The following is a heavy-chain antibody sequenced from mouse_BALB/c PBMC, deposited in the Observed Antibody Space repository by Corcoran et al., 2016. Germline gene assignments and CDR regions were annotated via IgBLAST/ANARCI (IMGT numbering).Heavy chain of an antibody. V-gene: IGHV9-4*02. CDR1: GYTFTTAG. CDR2: INTHSGVP. CDR3: ARASYGNYWFAY. D-gene: IGHD2-10*01. J-gene: IGHJ3*01. Sequence: QIQLVQSGPELKKPGETVRISCKASGYTFTTAGMQWVQKMPGKGLKWIGWINTHSGVPKYAEDFKGRFAFSLETSASTAYLQISNLKNEDTATYFCARASYGNYWFAYWGQGTLVTVSA.